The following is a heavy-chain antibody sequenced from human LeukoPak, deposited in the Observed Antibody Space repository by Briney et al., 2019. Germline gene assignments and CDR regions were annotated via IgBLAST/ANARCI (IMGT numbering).Heavy chain of an antibody. D-gene: IGHD5-24*01. J-gene: IGHJ4*02. CDR1: GYSFTSLW. CDR3: ARHAVRDGYNRHNDY. Sequence: GESLKISCKGSGYSFTSLWIAWLRQMPGKGLEWMGIIYPGDSDTRYSPSFQGQVTISVDKSISTAYLQWNSLEASDTAMYYCARHAVRDGYNRHNDYWGQGTLVTVSS. V-gene: IGHV5-51*01. CDR2: IYPGDSDT.